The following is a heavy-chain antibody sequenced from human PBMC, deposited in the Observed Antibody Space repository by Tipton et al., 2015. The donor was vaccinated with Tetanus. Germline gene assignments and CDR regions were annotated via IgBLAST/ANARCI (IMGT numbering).Heavy chain of an antibody. V-gene: IGHV5-51*01. CDR1: GYNFATFW. D-gene: IGHD3-10*01. CDR2: IFPGASSV. CDR3: ARHGWATSHSWFDP. Sequence: QLVQSGAEVKKPGESLNISCKASGYNFATFWIGWVRQKPGKGLEWMGIIFPGASSVRYSPTFEGQVTITADRSTTTAYLQWDRLKVSDTAIYDCARHGWATSHSWFDPWGQGTLVTVSS. J-gene: IGHJ5*02.